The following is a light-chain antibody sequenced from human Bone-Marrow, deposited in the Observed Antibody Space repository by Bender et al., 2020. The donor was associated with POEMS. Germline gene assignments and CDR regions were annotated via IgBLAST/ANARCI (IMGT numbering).Light chain of an antibody. CDR2: EVS. CDR3: CSYTRSRTWV. Sequence: QSALTQPASVSGSPGQSITISCTGTSSDVGTYNLVSWYQQHPGKAPKLMIYEVSKRPSGVSNRFSASKSANTASLTISGLQAEDEADYYCCSYTRSRTWVFGGGTKLTVL. V-gene: IGLV2-23*02. J-gene: IGLJ3*02. CDR1: SSDVGTYNL.